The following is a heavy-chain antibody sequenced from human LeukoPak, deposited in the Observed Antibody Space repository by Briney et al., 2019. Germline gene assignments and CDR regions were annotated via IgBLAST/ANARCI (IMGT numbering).Heavy chain of an antibody. Sequence: GESLKISCQTSGFTFTNYWIGWVRQMPGKGLEWMGIIYPGDSDTKYSPSFRGQVTMSADKSTSTAYLQWGSLKASDPAMYFCARGDASMATGFNYWGQGTRVTVSS. V-gene: IGHV5-51*01. CDR2: IYPGDSDT. J-gene: IGHJ4*01. CDR1: GFTFTNYW. CDR3: ARGDASMATGFNY. D-gene: IGHD6-6*01.